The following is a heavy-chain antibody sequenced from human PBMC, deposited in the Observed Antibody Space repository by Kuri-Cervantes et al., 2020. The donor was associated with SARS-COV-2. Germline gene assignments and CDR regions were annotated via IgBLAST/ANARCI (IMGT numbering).Heavy chain of an antibody. D-gene: IGHD3-3*01. Sequence: SETLSLTCTVSGGSISSGSYYWSWIRQPAGKGLEWIGRIYTSGSTNYNPSLKSRVTITVDTSKNQFSLKLSSVTAADTAVYYCARVCYDFWSGYYTSYYYMDVWGKGTTVTVSS. V-gene: IGHV4-61*02. CDR2: IYTSGST. CDR3: ARVCYDFWSGYYTSYYYMDV. J-gene: IGHJ6*03. CDR1: GGSISSGSYY.